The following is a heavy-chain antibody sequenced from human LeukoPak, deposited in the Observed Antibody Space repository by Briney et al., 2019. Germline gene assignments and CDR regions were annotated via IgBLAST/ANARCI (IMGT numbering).Heavy chain of an antibody. D-gene: IGHD5-24*01. V-gene: IGHV3-48*01. CDR3: ARDYKYAFDN. CDR1: GFKFSDYS. CDR2: IGIDGGNT. Sequence: PGGSLRLSCAASGFKFSDYSMNWVRQVPGKGLEWISYIGIDGGNTNYADSVKGRFTISGDKAKNSLYLQMNSLRVEDTAVYYCARDYKYAFDNWGQGTLVTVSS. J-gene: IGHJ4*02.